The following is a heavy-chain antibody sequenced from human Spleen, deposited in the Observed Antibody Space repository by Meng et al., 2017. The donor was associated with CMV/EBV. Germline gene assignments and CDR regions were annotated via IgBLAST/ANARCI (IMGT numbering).Heavy chain of an antibody. CDR1: GYTFNRYG. J-gene: IGHJ4*02. CDR2: ISAYNGNT. CDR3: ARGDSSSRGFYLY. V-gene: IGHV1-18*01. D-gene: IGHD6-6*01. Sequence: KASGYTFNRYGISWVRQAPGQGLEWMGWISAYNGNTKDAQKLQGRVNMTTDTSTSTAYMELRSLRSDDTAVYYCARGDSSSRGFYLYWGQGTLVTVSS.